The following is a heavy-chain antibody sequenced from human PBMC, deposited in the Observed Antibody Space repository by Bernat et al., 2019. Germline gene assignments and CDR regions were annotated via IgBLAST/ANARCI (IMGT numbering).Heavy chain of an antibody. D-gene: IGHD6-25*01. CDR2: IWYDSSNS. CDR3: AREGWSAMAAAGTGADY. J-gene: IGHJ4*02. Sequence: VQLVESGGGVVQPGTSLRLSCVASGFTFSNYGMHWVRQAPGKGLEWVAVIWYDSSNSYYADSVRGRFTISKDNSKNTLFLQMNSLRTEDTGVYYCAREGWSAMAAAGTGADYWGQGTLVSVSS. V-gene: IGHV3-33*01. CDR1: GFTFSNYG.